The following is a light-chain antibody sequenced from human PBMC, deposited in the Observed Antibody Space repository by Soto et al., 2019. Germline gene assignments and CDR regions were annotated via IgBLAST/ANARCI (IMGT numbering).Light chain of an antibody. CDR3: QQYYSTPPR. V-gene: IGKV4-1*01. J-gene: IGKJ3*01. CDR1: QSVFYSTNNKNY. Sequence: DIVMTQSPDSLTVSLGERATINCKSSQSVFYSTNNKNYLAWYQQKPGQPPKLLIYWASTRESGVPDRFSGSGSGTDFTRTISSLQAEDVAVYYCQQYYSTPPRFGPGTKVDIK. CDR2: WAS.